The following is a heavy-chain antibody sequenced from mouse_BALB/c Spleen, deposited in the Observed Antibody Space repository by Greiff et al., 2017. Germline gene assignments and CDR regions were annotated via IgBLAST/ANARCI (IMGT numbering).Heavy chain of an antibody. Sequence: DVKLVESGPGLVKPSQSLSLTCSVTGYSITSGYYWNWIRQFPGNKLEWMGYISYDGSNNYNPSLKNRISITRDTSKNQFFLKLNSVTTEDTATYYCAYGSSYYYAMDYWGQGTSVTVSS. V-gene: IGHV3-6*02. J-gene: IGHJ4*01. CDR2: ISYDGSN. CDR1: GYSITSGYY. CDR3: AYGSSYYYAMDY. D-gene: IGHD1-1*01.